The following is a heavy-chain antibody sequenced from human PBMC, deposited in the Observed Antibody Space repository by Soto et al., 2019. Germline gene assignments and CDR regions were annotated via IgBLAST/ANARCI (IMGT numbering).Heavy chain of an antibody. CDR3: ARGAVYYYDSSGYYYFDY. CDR1: GFTFSSYA. V-gene: IGHV3-30-3*01. J-gene: IGHJ4*02. D-gene: IGHD3-22*01. Sequence: GGSLRLSCAASGFTFSSYAMHWVRQAPGKGLEWVAVISYDGSNKYYADSVKGRFTISRDNSKNTLYLQMNSLRAEDTAVYYCARGAVYYYDSSGYYYFDYWGQGTLVTVSS. CDR2: ISYDGSNK.